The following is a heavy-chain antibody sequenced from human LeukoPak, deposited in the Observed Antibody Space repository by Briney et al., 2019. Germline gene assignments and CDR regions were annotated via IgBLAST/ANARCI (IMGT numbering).Heavy chain of an antibody. CDR2: IYYSGST. CDR3: ARVLAAAGNNWFDP. J-gene: IGHJ5*02. D-gene: IGHD6-13*01. Sequence: SETLSLTCTVSGGSISSSRYYWGWIRQPPGKGLEWIGSIYYSGSTYYNPSLKSRVTISVDTSKNQFSLKLSSVTAADTAVYYCARVLAAAGNNWFDPWGQGTLVTVSS. CDR1: GGSISSSRYY. V-gene: IGHV4-39*07.